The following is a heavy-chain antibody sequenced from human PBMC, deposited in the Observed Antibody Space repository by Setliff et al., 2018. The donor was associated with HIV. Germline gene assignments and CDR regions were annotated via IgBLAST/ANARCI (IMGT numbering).Heavy chain of an antibody. CDR2: ISPHNGDK. D-gene: IGHD1-1*01. V-gene: IGHV1-2*02. Sequence: ASVKVSCKASGYTFTDYFIHWVRQAPGQGLEWMGWISPHNGDKNILQRFRGRVTMTTDTSFSTAYMELSGLRSDDTAVYFCARQLSNSLDYWGQGTLVTVSS. J-gene: IGHJ4*02. CDR3: ARQLSNSLDY. CDR1: GYTFTDYF.